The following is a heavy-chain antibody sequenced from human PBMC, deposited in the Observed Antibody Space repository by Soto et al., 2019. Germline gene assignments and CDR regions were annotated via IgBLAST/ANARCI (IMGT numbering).Heavy chain of an antibody. Sequence: PSETLSLTCTVSGGSISSYYWSWIRQPPGKGLEWIGYIYYSGSTNYNPSLKSRVTISVDTSKNQFSLKLSSVTAADTAVYYFARGDIVAPPYYYYYGMDVWGQGTTVTVSS. CDR1: GGSISSYY. CDR2: IYYSGST. J-gene: IGHJ6*02. D-gene: IGHD5-12*01. V-gene: IGHV4-59*01. CDR3: ARGDIVAPPYYYYYGMDV.